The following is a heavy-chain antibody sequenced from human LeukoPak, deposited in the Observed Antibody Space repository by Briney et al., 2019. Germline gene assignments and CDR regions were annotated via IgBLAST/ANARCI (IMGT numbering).Heavy chain of an antibody. V-gene: IGHV1-2*02. CDR3: VRRPVNPYYYYGMDV. CDR1: GYTFTGYY. D-gene: IGHD2-2*01. CDR2: INPNSGGT. Sequence: ASVKVSCKASGYTFTGYYMHWVRQAPGQGLEWMGWINPNSGGTNYAQKFQGRVTMTRDTSISTAYMELSRLRSDDTAVYYCVRRPVNPYYYYGMDVWGQGTTVTVSS. J-gene: IGHJ6*02.